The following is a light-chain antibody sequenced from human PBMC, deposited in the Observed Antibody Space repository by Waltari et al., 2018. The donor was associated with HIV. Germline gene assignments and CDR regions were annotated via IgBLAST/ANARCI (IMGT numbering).Light chain of an antibody. CDR1: PGISSA. CDR2: EAS. CDR3: QHFNSYPHT. J-gene: IGKJ2*01. V-gene: IGKV1-13*02. Sequence: AIQLTQSPSSLSASVGDRVTITCRASPGISSALAWYQQKPGKAPKLLIYEASSVESGVPSRFSGSGSGTDFTLTISSLQPADFATYYCQHFNSYPHTFGQGTKLEIK.